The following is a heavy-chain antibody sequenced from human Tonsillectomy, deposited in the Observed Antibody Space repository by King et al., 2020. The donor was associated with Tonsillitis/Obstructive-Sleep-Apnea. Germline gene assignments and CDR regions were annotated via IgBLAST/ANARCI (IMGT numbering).Heavy chain of an antibody. CDR2: ISWISGSI. Sequence: QLVQSGGGLVQPGRSLRLSCAASGFIFEDYAMHWVRQAPGKGLEWVSGISWISGSIGYADSVKGRFTFSRDNAKNSLFLQMNSLRVEDTALYYCAKGNYYYYYMDVWGQGTTVTVSS. J-gene: IGHJ6*03. CDR3: AKGNYYYYYMDV. CDR1: GFIFEDYA. V-gene: IGHV3-9*01.